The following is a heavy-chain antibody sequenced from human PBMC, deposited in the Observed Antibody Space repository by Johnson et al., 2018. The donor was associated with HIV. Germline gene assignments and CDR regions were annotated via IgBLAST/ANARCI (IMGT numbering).Heavy chain of an antibody. CDR1: GFTFSSYW. CDR2: INSDGSST. J-gene: IGHJ3*02. D-gene: IGHD3-22*01. V-gene: IGHV3-74*01. Sequence: EVQLVESGGGLVQPGVSLRLSCAVSGFTFSSYWMHWVRQAPGKGLVWVSRINSDGSSTSYTDSVKGRFTISRDNAKNTLYLQMNSLRAEDTAVYYCARDAAPYYYDSSGGGGFDIWGQGTMVTVSS. CDR3: ARDAAPYYYDSSGGGGFDI.